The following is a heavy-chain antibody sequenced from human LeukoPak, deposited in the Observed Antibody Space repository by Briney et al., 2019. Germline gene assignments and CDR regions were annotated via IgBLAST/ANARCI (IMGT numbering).Heavy chain of an antibody. CDR1: GGSFSGYY. D-gene: IGHD3-22*01. V-gene: IGHV4-34*01. CDR2: INHSGST. J-gene: IGHJ6*03. CDR3: ARSVVALTPYYYYYYMDV. Sequence: SETLSLTCAVYGGSFSGYYWCWIRQPPGKGLEWIGEINHSGSTNYNPSLKSRVTISVDTSKNQFSLKLSSVTAADTAVYYCARSVVALTPYYYYYYMDVWGKGTTVTVSS.